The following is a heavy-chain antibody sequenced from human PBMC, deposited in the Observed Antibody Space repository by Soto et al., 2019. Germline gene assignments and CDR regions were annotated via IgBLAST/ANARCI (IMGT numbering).Heavy chain of an antibody. V-gene: IGHV2-5*02. CDR3: ARRTTHWGVAVATCDY. CDR2: IYWDGDK. Sequence: QITLKESGPAVVKPTQTLTLTCTFSGFSLTTNGVGVGWIRQPPGRALEWLALIYWDGDKRYSPSLKNKLTITKYTSKYQVALTVTNMDPVDSATYYCARRTTHWGVAVATCDYWGRGALVTVSS. J-gene: IGHJ4*02. D-gene: IGHD6-19*01. CDR1: GFSLTTNGVG.